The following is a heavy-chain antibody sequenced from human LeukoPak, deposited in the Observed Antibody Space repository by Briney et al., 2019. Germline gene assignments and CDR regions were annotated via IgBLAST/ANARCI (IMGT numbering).Heavy chain of an antibody. CDR1: GGSVSSGSYY. CDR3: ARSSAGIAAAGPGYYYGMDV. CDR2: IYYSGST. J-gene: IGHJ6*02. D-gene: IGHD6-13*01. Sequence: SETLSLTCTVSGGSVSSGSYYWSWIRQPPGKGLEWIGYIYYSGSTNYNPSLKSRVTISVDTSKNQFSLKLSSVTAADTAVYYCARSSAGIAAAGPGYYYGMDVWGQGTTVTVSS. V-gene: IGHV4-61*01.